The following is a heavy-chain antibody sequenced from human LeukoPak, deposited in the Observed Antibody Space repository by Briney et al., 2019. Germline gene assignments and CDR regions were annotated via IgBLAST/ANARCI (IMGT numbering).Heavy chain of an antibody. CDR2: IRSKAYGGTT. CDR1: GFTFSDYA. D-gene: IGHD2-2*01. Sequence: PGGSLRLSCTASGFTFSDYAMSWVRQAPGKGLEWVGFIRSKAYGGTTEYAASVKGRFTISRDDSKSIAYLEMNSLITEDTAVCYCARGNQVLLYFFDYWGQGTLATVSS. CDR3: ARGNQVLLYFFDY. J-gene: IGHJ4*02. V-gene: IGHV3-49*04.